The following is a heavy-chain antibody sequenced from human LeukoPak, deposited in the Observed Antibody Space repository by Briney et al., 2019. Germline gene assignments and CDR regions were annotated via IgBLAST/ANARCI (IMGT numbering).Heavy chain of an antibody. CDR3: ARDPMVRGAIVVTCLDC. D-gene: IGHD3-10*01. CDR2: ISSSSSTI. J-gene: IGHJ4*02. CDR1: GFTFSIYS. Sequence: GGSLRLSCAASGFTFSIYSMIWVRQAPGKGLEWVSYISSSSSTIYYADSVKGRFTISRDNAKNSLYLQMNSLRAEDTAVYYCARDPMVRGAIVVTCLDCWGQGTLVTVSS. V-gene: IGHV3-48*01.